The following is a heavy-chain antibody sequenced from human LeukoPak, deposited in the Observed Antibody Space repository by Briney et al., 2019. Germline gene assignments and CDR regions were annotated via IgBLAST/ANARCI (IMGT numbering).Heavy chain of an antibody. CDR3: ARARGRWHLLPLDF. J-gene: IGHJ4*02. CDR2: ISHDGATK. V-gene: IGHV3-30*04. D-gene: IGHD1-26*01. Sequence: PGGSLRLSCAASGFSFSNFAIHWVRQAPGKGLERLAVISHDGATKHYADSVKGRFTISRDNSNNSLSLQMNSLSAEDTAVYYCARARGRWHLLPLDFWGQGTLVTVSS. CDR1: GFSFSNFA.